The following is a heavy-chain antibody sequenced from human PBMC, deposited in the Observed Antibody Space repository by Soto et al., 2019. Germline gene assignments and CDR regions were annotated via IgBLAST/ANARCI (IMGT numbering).Heavy chain of an antibody. V-gene: IGHV3-74*02. J-gene: IGHJ6*03. Sequence: EVQLVESGGGLVQPGGSLRLSCAASGFTFSNYWMYWVRQAPGKGLEWVSRINSDGSVSSYADSVKGRLTISRDNVKNTLYLQMDSLTAEDTALYYCARGDCVGGTCYSLAGSFYYYMDVWGKGTTVTVFS. CDR3: ARGDCVGGTCYSLAGSFYYYMDV. CDR2: INSDGSVS. CDR1: GFTFSNYW. D-gene: IGHD2-15*01.